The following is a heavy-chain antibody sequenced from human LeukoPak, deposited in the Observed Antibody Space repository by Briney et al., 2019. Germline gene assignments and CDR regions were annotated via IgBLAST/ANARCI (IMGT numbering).Heavy chain of an antibody. D-gene: IGHD6-19*01. CDR3: AKDVRVRAVAYDAFDI. CDR2: ISWNSGSI. V-gene: IGHV3-9*01. CDR1: GFTFDDYA. J-gene: IGHJ3*02. Sequence: GGSLRLSCAASGFTFDDYAMHWVRQTPGKGLVWVSGISWNSGSIGYADSVKGRFTISRDNAKNSLYLQMNSLRAEDTALYYCAKDVRVRAVAYDAFDIWGQGTMVTVSS.